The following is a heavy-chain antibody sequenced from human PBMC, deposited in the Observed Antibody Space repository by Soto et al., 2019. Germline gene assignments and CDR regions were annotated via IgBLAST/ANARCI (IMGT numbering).Heavy chain of an antibody. CDR2: ISYDGSNK. V-gene: IGHV3-30-3*01. Sequence: QVQLVESGGGVVQPGRSLRLSCAASGFTFSSYAMHWVRQAPGKGLEWVAVISYDGSNKYYADSVKGRFTISRDNSKNTRYLQMNSLRAEDTAVYYWARDPGTDDYGDYGPGDYWGQGTLVTVSS. CDR1: GFTFSSYA. J-gene: IGHJ4*02. CDR3: ARDPGTDDYGDYGPGDY. D-gene: IGHD4-17*01.